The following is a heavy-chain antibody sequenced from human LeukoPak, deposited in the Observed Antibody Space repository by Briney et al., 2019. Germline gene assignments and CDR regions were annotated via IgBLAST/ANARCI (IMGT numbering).Heavy chain of an antibody. Sequence: GGSLRLSCAASGFTLSDHFMSWVRQAPGKGPEWISCITSSGSTIYYADSVKGRFTISRDNAKNSLYLQMNSLRAEDTAVYYCARKSKQWLVTSWFDPWGQGTLVTVSS. CDR3: ARKSKQWLVTSWFDP. CDR2: ITSSGSTI. V-gene: IGHV3-11*04. CDR1: GFTLSDHF. D-gene: IGHD6-19*01. J-gene: IGHJ5*02.